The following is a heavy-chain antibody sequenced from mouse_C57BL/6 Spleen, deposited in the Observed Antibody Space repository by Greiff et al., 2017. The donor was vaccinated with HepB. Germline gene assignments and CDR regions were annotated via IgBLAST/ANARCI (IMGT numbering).Heavy chain of an antibody. CDR1: GYTFTSYW. CDR3: SIYYDYDGAFAY. V-gene: IGHV1-69*01. J-gene: IGHJ3*01. CDR2: IDPSDSYT. D-gene: IGHD2-4*01. Sequence: QVQLQQPGAELVMPGASVKLSCKASGYTFTSYWMHWVKQRPGQGLEWIGEIDPSDSYTNYNQKLKGKSTLTVDKSSSTAYMQLSSLTSEDSAVYYCSIYYDYDGAFAYWGQGTLVTVSA.